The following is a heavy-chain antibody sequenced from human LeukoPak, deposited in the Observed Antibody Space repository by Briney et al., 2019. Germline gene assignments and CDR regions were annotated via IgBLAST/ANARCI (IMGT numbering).Heavy chain of an antibody. Sequence: GGSLRLSCAASGFTFDDYGMSWVRQAPGKGLEWVSGINWNGGSTGYADSVKGRFTISRDNAKNSLYLQMNSLRAEDTALYYCAVYSYGYRDFDYWGQRTLVTVSS. CDR3: AVYSYGYRDFDY. CDR2: INWNGGST. J-gene: IGHJ4*02. D-gene: IGHD5-18*01. V-gene: IGHV3-20*04. CDR1: GFTFDDYG.